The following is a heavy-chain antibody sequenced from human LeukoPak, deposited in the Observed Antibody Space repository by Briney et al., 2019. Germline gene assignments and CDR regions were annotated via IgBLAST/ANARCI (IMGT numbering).Heavy chain of an antibody. J-gene: IGHJ4*02. CDR1: LYTFNIIG. CDR2: ISAYNGNT. V-gene: IGHV1-18*01. CDR3: PRGRGIVLDY. Sequence: GASVSLTCKSSLYTFNIIGISWVRQPPGQGLEWMGWISAYNGNTNYSQKLQGRATMTTETPTNTAYMELRSLRSDETAVYSFPRGRGIVLDYWGQGTLVSVSS. D-gene: IGHD2-15*01.